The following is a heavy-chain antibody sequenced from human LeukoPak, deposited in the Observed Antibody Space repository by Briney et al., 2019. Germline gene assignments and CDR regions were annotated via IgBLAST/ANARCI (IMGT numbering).Heavy chain of an antibody. CDR1: GYTFTSYG. CDR3: ARDLSYDSSGAYYYYGMDV. J-gene: IGHJ6*02. CDR2: ISAYNGNT. Sequence: APVKVSCKASGYTFTSYGISWVRQAPGQGLEWMGWISAYNGNTNYAQKLQGRVTMTTDTSTGTAYMELRSLRSDDTAVYYCARDLSYDSSGAYYYYGMDVWGQGTTVTVSS. D-gene: IGHD3-22*01. V-gene: IGHV1-18*01.